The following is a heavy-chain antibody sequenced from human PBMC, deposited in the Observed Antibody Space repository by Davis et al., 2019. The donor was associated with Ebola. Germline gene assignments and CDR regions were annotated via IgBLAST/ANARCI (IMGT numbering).Heavy chain of an antibody. CDR1: GFTLTKYA. V-gene: IGHV1-3*01. Sequence: ASVKVSCKASGFTLTKYAIHWVRQAPGQRLEWMRWVHGGNGNTKYSQRFQGRVTITTDTSASTVYLDLTSLRSEDTAVFYCARASFGYNSGWYADYWGPGSLVTVSS. CDR2: VHGGNGNT. J-gene: IGHJ4*02. CDR3: ARASFGYNSGWYADY. D-gene: IGHD6-19*01.